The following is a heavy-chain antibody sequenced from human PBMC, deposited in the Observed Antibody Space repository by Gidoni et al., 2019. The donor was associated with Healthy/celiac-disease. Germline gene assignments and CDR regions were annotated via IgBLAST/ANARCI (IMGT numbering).Heavy chain of an antibody. CDR1: GFTFSSYS. Sequence: EVQLVESGGGLVKPAGSLRLSCAASGFTFSSYSMNWVRQAPGKGLEWVSSISSSSSYIYYADSVKGRFTISRDNAKNSLYLQMNSLRAEDTAVYYCARDDYGDYGGAFDIWGQGTMVTVSS. V-gene: IGHV3-21*01. CDR3: ARDDYGDYGGAFDI. D-gene: IGHD4-17*01. J-gene: IGHJ3*02. CDR2: ISSSSSYI.